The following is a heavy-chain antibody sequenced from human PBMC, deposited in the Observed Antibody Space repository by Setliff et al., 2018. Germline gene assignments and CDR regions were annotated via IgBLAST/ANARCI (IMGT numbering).Heavy chain of an antibody. CDR1: GYSFTGYY. J-gene: IGHJ4*02. Sequence: ASVKVSCKASGYSFTGYYMHWVRQAPGQGLEWMGIIHTGGGSASCAQKFQGRVTMTSDTSTSTVYMEVNSVTSDDTAIYYCARGGMAAAGRKGVFEYWGQGTQVTVSS. D-gene: IGHD6-13*01. CDR3: ARGGMAAAGRKGVFEY. V-gene: IGHV1-46*01. CDR2: IHTGGGSA.